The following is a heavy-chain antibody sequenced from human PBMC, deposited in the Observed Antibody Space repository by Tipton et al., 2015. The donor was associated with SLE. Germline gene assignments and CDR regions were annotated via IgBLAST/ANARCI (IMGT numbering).Heavy chain of an antibody. V-gene: IGHV4-59*08. J-gene: IGHJ4*02. Sequence: LSLTCTVSGGSISGYYWSWIRRPPGKGLEWIGYIYATGNTDYNPSLKSRVTISVDTSKNQFSLKLSSVTAADTAVYYCARLSDYDSGGYYPWYFDYWGQGTLVTVPS. D-gene: IGHD3-22*01. CDR1: GGSISGYY. CDR2: IYATGNT. CDR3: ARLSDYDSGGYYPWYFDY.